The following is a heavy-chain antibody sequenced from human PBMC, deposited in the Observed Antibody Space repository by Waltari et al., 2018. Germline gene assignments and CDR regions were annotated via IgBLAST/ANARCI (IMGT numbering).Heavy chain of an antibody. CDR2: IYYSGST. CDR3: ARKVSSSWYWWFDP. D-gene: IGHD6-13*01. J-gene: IGHJ5*02. V-gene: IGHV4-59*01. CDR1: GGSISSYY. Sequence: QVQLQESGPGLVKPSETLSLTCTVSGGSISSYYWSWIRQPPGKGLEWIGYIYYSGSTNYSPSLRSRVTISVVTSKNQFSLKLSSVTAVNTAVYYCARKVSSSWYWWFDPWGQGTLVTVSS.